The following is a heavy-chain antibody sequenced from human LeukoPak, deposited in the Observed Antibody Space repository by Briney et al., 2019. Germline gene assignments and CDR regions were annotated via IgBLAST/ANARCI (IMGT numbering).Heavy chain of an antibody. J-gene: IGHJ4*02. V-gene: IGHV3-74*01. Sequence: GGSLRLSCAASGFTFSSYWMHWVRQAPGKGLVWVSRINSDGSSTSYADSVKGRFTISRDNAKNTLYLQMNSLRAEDTAVYYCARGWLRSDYCFDSWGQGTLVTVSS. D-gene: IGHD5-12*01. CDR1: GFTFSSYW. CDR3: ARGWLRSDYCFDS. CDR2: INSDGSST.